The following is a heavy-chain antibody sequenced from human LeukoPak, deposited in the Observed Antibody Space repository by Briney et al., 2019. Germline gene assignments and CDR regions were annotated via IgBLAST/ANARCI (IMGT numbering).Heavy chain of an antibody. CDR1: GFTFSSYE. J-gene: IGHJ5*02. V-gene: IGHV3-48*03. D-gene: IGHD6-19*01. Sequence: GSLTLSCAASGFTFSSYEMNWVRQPPGKGLEWVSYISSSGSTIYYADSVKGRFTISRDNAKNSLYLQMNSLRAEDTAVYYCARGGRGWDDWFDPWGEGTLVTVSS. CDR2: ISSSGSTI. CDR3: ARGGRGWDDWFDP.